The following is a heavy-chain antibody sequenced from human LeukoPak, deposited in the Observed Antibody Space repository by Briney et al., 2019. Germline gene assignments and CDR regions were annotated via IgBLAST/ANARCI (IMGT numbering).Heavy chain of an antibody. CDR2: INHSGST. Sequence: SETLSLTCAVYGGSFSGYYWSWIRQPPGKGLEWIGEINHSGSTNYNPSLKSRVTISVDTSKNQFSLKLSSVTAADTAVYYCARVEWELLSWFDPWGQGTLVTVSS. CDR1: GGSFSGYY. CDR3: ARVEWELLSWFDP. J-gene: IGHJ5*02. V-gene: IGHV4-34*01. D-gene: IGHD1-26*01.